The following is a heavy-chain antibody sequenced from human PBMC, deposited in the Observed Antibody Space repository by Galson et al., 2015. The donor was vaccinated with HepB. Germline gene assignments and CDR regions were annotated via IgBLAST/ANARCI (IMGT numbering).Heavy chain of an antibody. CDR3: AKDLESGYDWHYGMDV. V-gene: IGHV3-23*01. J-gene: IGHJ6*02. D-gene: IGHD6-25*01. CDR1: GFTFSNYA. Sequence: SLRLSCAASGFTFSNYAMSWVRQAPGKGLEWVSAISDSGGSRYYADSVKGRFTISRDKSRNTLYLQMNSLRAEDTAVYYCAKDLESGYDWHYGMDVWGQGTMVTVSS. CDR2: ISDSGGSR.